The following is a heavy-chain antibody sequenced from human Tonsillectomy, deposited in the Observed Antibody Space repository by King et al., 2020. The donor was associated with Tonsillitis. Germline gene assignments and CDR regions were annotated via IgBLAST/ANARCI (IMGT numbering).Heavy chain of an antibody. D-gene: IGHD6-13*01. CDR3: AKDRAAGILDY. J-gene: IGHJ4*02. CDR2: IPYDGSNK. V-gene: IGHV3-30*02. Sequence: VQLVESGGGVVQPKVSLRLSCAASGFTFSTYGMHWVRQAPGKGLEWVTFIPYDGSNKYYADSVKGRFTISRDISKNTLFLQMNSLRAEDTAVYYCAKDRAAGILDYWGQGTLVTVSS. CDR1: GFTFSTYG.